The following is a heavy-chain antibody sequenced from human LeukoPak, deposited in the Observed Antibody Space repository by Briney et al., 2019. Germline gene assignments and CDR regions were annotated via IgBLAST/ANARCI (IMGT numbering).Heavy chain of an antibody. V-gene: IGHV4-30-4*01. CDR1: SGSISSGDYY. CDR3: ARALRDYGDYLLDY. CDR2: IYYSGST. J-gene: IGHJ4*02. D-gene: IGHD4-17*01. Sequence: SETLSLTCTVSSGSISSGDYYWGWIRQPPGKGLEWIGYIYYSGSTYYNPSLKSRVTISVDTSKNQFSLKLSSVTAADTAVYYCARALRDYGDYLLDYWGQGTLVTVSS.